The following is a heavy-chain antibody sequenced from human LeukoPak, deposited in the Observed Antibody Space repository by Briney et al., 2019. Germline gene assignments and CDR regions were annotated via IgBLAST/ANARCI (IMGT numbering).Heavy chain of an antibody. Sequence: GGSLRLSCSASGFTVSSNYMSWLRQAPGKGLEGVSVIYSCGSTYYADSVKGRFTISRDNSKNTLYLQMNSRRDEDTAVYYCARQGYSSSSAFDYWGQGTLVTVSS. J-gene: IGHJ4*02. V-gene: IGHV3-53*01. CDR3: ARQGYSSSSAFDY. D-gene: IGHD6-6*01. CDR2: IYSCGST. CDR1: GFTVSSNY.